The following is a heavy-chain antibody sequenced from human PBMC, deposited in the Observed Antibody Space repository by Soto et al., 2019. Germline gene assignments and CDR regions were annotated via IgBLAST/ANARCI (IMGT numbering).Heavy chain of an antibody. CDR3: ARGTVATIYYYYGMDV. CDR2: INPNSGGT. J-gene: IGHJ6*02. V-gene: IGHV1-2*02. Sequence: APVKVSCKASGYTFTGYYMHWVRQAPGQGLEWMGWINPNSGGTNYAQKFQGRVTMTRDTSISTAYMELSRLRSDDTAVYYCARGTVATIYYYYGMDVWGQGTTVTVSS. CDR1: GYTFTGYY. D-gene: IGHD5-12*01.